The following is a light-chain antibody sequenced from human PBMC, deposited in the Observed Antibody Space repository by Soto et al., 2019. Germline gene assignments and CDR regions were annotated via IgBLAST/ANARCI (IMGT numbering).Light chain of an antibody. V-gene: IGKV3-20*01. CDR1: QSVSSSY. CDR3: QQYGSSSWT. Sequence: ETVLTQSPGTLSLSPGERATLSCRASQSVSSSYLAWYQQKPGQAPRLLIYGVSSRATGIPERFSGSGSGTDFTLTISRLEPEDFAVYYCQQYGSSSWTFGQGTKVEIK. CDR2: GVS. J-gene: IGKJ1*01.